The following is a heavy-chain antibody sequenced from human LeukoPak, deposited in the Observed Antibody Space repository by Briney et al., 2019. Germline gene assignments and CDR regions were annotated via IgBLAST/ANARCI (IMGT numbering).Heavy chain of an antibody. D-gene: IGHD1-14*01. CDR3: ARDGISGETADY. J-gene: IGHJ4*02. V-gene: IGHV4-4*07. CDR2: IYSSGST. Sequence: SETLSLTCTVSGSSISSYYWSWIRQPAGKGLEWIGRIYSSGSTNYNPSLKSRVTMSVDTSKNQFSLKLSSVTAADTAVYYCARDGISGETADYWGQGTLVTVSS. CDR1: GSSISSYY.